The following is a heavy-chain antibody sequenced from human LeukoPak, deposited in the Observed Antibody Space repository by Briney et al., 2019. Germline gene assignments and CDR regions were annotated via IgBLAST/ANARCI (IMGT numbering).Heavy chain of an antibody. D-gene: IGHD3-3*01. CDR1: GYTFTSYA. J-gene: IGHJ4*02. Sequence: ASVKVSCKASGYTFTSYAMHWVRQAPGQRLEWMGWINAGNGNTKYSQKFQGRVTITRDTSASTAYMVLSSLRSEDTAVYYCTRDEARITIFGVAGYFDYWGQGTLVTVSS. V-gene: IGHV1-3*01. CDR3: TRDEARITIFGVAGYFDY. CDR2: INAGNGNT.